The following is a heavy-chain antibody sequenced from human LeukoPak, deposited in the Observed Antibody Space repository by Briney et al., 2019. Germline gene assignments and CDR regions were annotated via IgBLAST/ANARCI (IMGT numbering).Heavy chain of an antibody. CDR3: ARDKLPYSSSWYYYYGMDV. V-gene: IGHV1-69*04. J-gene: IGHJ6*02. CDR2: IIPILGIA. Sequence: SVKVSCKASGGTFSSYAISWVRQAPGQGLEWMGRIIPILGIANYAQKFQGRVTITADKSTGTAYMELSSLRSEDTAVYYCARDKLPYSSSWYYYYGMDVWGQGTTVTVSS. CDR1: GGTFSSYA. D-gene: IGHD6-13*01.